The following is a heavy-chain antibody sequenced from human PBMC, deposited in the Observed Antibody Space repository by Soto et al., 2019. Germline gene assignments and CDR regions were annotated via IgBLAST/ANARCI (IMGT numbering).Heavy chain of an antibody. CDR3: ARVLGHSSSWYDY. J-gene: IGHJ4*02. CDR2: IYSGGST. CDR1: GFTVSSNY. D-gene: IGHD6-13*01. Sequence: LRLSCAASGFTVSSNYMSWVRQAPGKGLEWVSVIYSGGSTYYADSVKGRFTISRDNSKNTLYLQMNSLRAEDTAVYYCARVLGHSSSWYDYWGQGTLVTVSS. V-gene: IGHV3-53*01.